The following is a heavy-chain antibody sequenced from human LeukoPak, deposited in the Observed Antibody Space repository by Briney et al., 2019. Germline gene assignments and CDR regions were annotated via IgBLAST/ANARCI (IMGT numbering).Heavy chain of an antibody. V-gene: IGHV3-23*01. Sequence: GGSLRLSCAASGFTFSSYGMHWVRQAPGKGLEWVSAISGSGGSTYYADSVKGRFTISRDNSKNTLYLQMNSLRAEDTAVYYCAKKNIVVVPAAINWFDPWGQGTLVTVSS. CDR3: AKKNIVVVPAAINWFDP. CDR2: ISGSGGST. CDR1: GFTFSSYG. D-gene: IGHD2-2*01. J-gene: IGHJ5*02.